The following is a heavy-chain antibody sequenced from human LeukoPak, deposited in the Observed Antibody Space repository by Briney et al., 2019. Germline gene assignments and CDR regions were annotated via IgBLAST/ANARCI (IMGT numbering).Heavy chain of an antibody. CDR3: ASLTYGEDFDY. J-gene: IGHJ4*02. V-gene: IGHV1-2*02. CDR2: INPNGGGT. D-gene: IGHD4-17*01. Sequence: ASVKVSCKASGYTFTSYDINWVRQATGQGLEWMGWINPNGGGTNYAQKFQGRVTMTRDTSISTAYMELSRLRSDDTAVYYCASLTYGEDFDYWGQGTLVTVSS. CDR1: GYTFTSYD.